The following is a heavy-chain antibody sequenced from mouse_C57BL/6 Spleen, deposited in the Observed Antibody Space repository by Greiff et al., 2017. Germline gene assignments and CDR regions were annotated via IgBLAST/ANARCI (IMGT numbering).Heavy chain of an antibody. Sequence: VQLQQSGPELVKPGASVKISCKASGYTFTDYYMNWVKQSHGKSLEWIGDINPNNGGTSYNQKFKGKAPLTVDKSSTTAYMELRSLTSEDSAVYYCARYDYDGPLDYWGQGTTLTVSS. CDR2: INPNNGGT. V-gene: IGHV1-26*01. J-gene: IGHJ2*01. CDR3: ARYDYDGPLDY. CDR1: GYTFTDYY. D-gene: IGHD2-4*01.